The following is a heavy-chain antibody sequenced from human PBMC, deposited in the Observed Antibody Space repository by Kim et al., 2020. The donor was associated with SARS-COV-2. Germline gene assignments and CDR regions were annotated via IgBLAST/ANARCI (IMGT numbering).Heavy chain of an antibody. Sequence: ETLSLTCTVSGGSISSYYWSWIRQPPGKGLEWIGYIYYSGSTNYNPSLKSRVTISVDTSKNQFSLKLSSVTAADTAVYYCARVTYGSGSQFDYWGQGTLVTVSS. CDR2: IYYSGST. D-gene: IGHD3-10*01. CDR1: GGSISSYY. V-gene: IGHV4-59*13. CDR3: ARVTYGSGSQFDY. J-gene: IGHJ4*02.